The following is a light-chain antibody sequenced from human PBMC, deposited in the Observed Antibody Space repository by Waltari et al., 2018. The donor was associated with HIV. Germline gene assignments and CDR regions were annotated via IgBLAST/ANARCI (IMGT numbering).Light chain of an antibody. CDR2: EVT. J-gene: IGLJ2*01. V-gene: IGLV2-8*01. CDR3: SSFAGTHKL. Sequence: QSALTQPPSASGSPGQSVNISCSGANSDISDYNYVSWYQQHSDRPPKLIIFEVTKRPSGVPDRFSGSKSGNTASLFVSGLQPEDEATYFCSSFAGTHKLFGGGTKLTVL. CDR1: NSDISDYNY.